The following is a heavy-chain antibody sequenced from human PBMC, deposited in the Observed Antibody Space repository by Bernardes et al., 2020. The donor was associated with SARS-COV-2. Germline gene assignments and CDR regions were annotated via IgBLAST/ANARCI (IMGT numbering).Heavy chain of an antibody. V-gene: IGHV4-39*01. CDR3: VGSSCGRDCYIGGLRSWDYGMDV. D-gene: IGHD2-21*02. CDR1: GGSISNSNHY. J-gene: IGHJ6*02. Sequence: SATLSLSCTVPGGSISNSNHYWGWLRQSPGNGLEWIGSIYSSGTTYKNPSLQRRVTKSVDTSMNQFSLRLTSVTAADTAVYYCVGSSCGRDCYIGGLRSWDYGMDVWGQGTTVTVSS. CDR2: IYSSGTT.